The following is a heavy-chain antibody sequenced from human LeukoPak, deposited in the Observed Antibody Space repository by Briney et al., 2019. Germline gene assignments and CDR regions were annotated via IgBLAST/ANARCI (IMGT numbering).Heavy chain of an antibody. CDR1: GYTFTSNW. J-gene: IGHJ4*02. CDR3: ARQSLESYIYDY. V-gene: IGHV5-51*01. Sequence: GESLKIPCKGSGYTFTSNWIAWVRQMPGKGLEWMGIIYPGDSDTRYGPSFQGQVTISADMSISTAYLQWSSLKASDTAMYYCARQSLESYIYDYWGQGTLVTVSS. D-gene: IGHD1-26*01. CDR2: IYPGDSDT.